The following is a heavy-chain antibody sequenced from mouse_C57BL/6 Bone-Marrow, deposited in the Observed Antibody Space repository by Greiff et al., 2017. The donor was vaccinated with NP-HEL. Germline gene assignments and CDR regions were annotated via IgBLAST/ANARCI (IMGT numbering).Heavy chain of an antibody. CDR1: GFTFSDYY. D-gene: IGHD1-1*01. J-gene: IGHJ2*01. CDR3: ARRAHYYGSSYVFDY. V-gene: IGHV5-12*01. CDR2: VSNGGGST. Sequence: DVKLVESGGGLVQPGGSLKLSCAASGFTFSDYYMYWVRQTPEKRLEWVAYVSNGGGSTYYPDTVKGRFTISRDNAKNTLYLQMSRLKSEDTAMYYCARRAHYYGSSYVFDYWGQGTTLTVSS.